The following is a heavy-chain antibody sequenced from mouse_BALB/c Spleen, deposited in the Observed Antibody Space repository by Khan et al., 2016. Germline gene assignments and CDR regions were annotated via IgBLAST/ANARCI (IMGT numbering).Heavy chain of an antibody. CDR3: ARRGTRLYVESSYGY. V-gene: IGHV14-3*02. D-gene: IGHD1-1*01. Sequence: VQLQQPGAELVKPGASVKLSCTSSAFNIKDTYMHWVKQRPEQGLEWIGRIDPTNGNTKYAPKFQGKATITADTSSNTAYLQLSSLTSEATAVYYWARRGTRLYVESSYGYWGQGTTLTVSS. J-gene: IGHJ2*01. CDR1: AFNIKDTY. CDR2: IDPTNGNT.